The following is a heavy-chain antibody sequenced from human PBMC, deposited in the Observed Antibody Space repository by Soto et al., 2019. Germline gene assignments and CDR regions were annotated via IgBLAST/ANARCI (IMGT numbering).Heavy chain of an antibody. V-gene: IGHV1-69*01. D-gene: IGHD4-4*01. CDR3: ARDASNYPNYVDY. Sequence: QVQLVQSGAEVKKPGSSVKVSCKASGGTFSSYAISWVRQAPGQGLEWMGGIIPIFGTANYAQKFQGRVTIPALEYTSTAYMELSSLISYDTAVDNWARDASNYPNYVDYWGQGPLVTVSS. CDR1: GGTFSSYA. J-gene: IGHJ4*02. CDR2: IIPIFGTA.